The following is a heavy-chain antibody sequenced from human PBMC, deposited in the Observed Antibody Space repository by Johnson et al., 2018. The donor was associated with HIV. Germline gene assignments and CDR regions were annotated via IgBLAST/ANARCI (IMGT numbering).Heavy chain of an antibody. CDR2: INWNGGNT. J-gene: IGHJ3*02. D-gene: IGHD3-10*01. V-gene: IGHV3-20*04. CDR1: GFTFDDYG. Sequence: VQLVESGGGVVRPGGSLRLSCAPSGFTFDDYGMSWVRQAPGKGLEWVSGINWNGGNTSYADSVKGRFTISTDNAKNSLYLQMNSLRAEDTALYYCARERSLVRGVMPGAFDIWGQGTMVTVSS. CDR3: ARERSLVRGVMPGAFDI.